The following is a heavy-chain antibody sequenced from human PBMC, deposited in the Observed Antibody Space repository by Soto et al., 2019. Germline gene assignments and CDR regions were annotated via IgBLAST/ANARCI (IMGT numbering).Heavy chain of an antibody. CDR3: ARGGITAMLSDYFHY. D-gene: IGHD5-18*01. J-gene: IGHJ4*02. CDR1: GYSFTSYY. V-gene: IGHV1-46*01. Sequence: ASVKVSCKASGYSFTSYYLHWVRQAPGQGLEWMGIINPSGGSATYAQKFKGRVSLTRDTSTSTSYTQLSSLRSEYTPVYSCARGGITAMLSDYFHYWGPGTLVTVSS. CDR2: INPSGGSA.